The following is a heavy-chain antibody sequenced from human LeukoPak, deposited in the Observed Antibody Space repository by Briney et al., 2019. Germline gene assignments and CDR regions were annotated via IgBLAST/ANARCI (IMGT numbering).Heavy chain of an antibody. V-gene: IGHV3-74*01. CDR3: ARGPSGWGSLNS. CDR2: INSDGSST. J-gene: IGHJ4*02. D-gene: IGHD7-27*01. CDR1: GFTFSSYW. Sequence: GGSLRLSCAASGFTFSSYWMHWVRQAPGKGLVWVSRINSDGSSTNCADSVKGRFTISRDNAKNTLYLQVKSLRAEDTAVYYCARGPSGWGSLNSWGQGTLVTVSS.